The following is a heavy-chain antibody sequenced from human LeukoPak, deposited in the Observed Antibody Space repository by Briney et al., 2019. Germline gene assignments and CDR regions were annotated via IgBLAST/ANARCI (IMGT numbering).Heavy chain of an antibody. CDR3: ARRYCSSTSCSPYYYYHMDV. Sequence: SETLSLTCAVSGYSISSGYYWGWIRQPPGKGLEWIGSIYHSGSTYYNPSLKSRVTISVDTSKNQFSLKLSSVTAADTAVYYCARRYCSSTSCSPYYYYHMDVWGKGTTVTVSS. CDR1: GYSISSGYY. J-gene: IGHJ6*03. D-gene: IGHD2-2*01. CDR2: IYHSGST. V-gene: IGHV4-38-2*01.